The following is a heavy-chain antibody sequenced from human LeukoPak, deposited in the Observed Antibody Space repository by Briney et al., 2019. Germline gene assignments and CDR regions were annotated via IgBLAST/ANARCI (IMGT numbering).Heavy chain of an antibody. CDR2: IYYSGST. CDR1: GGSISSYY. D-gene: IGHD3-10*01. CDR3: ARGGTDGEGDIDY. V-gene: IGHV4-59*01. J-gene: IGHJ4*02. Sequence: SETLSLTCTVSGGSISSYYWSWIRQPPGKGLEWIGYIYYSGSTNYNPSLKSRVTISVDTSKNQFSLKLSSVTAADTAVYYCARGGTDGEGDIDYWGQGTLVTVSS.